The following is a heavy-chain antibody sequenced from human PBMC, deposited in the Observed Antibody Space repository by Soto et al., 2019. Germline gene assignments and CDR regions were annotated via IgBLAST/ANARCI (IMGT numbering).Heavy chain of an antibody. CDR3: ARDGGRHSGGIDY. CDR2: IIPIFGTA. J-gene: IGHJ4*02. D-gene: IGHD1-26*01. Sequence: QVQLVQSGAEVKKPGSSVKVSCKAPGGTFSSYSINWVRQAPGQGLEWMGEIIPIFGTANYAQKFQGRVTITADESTITAYMELSSLRSEDTAVYYCARDGGRHSGGIDYWGQGTLVTVSS. V-gene: IGHV1-69*01. CDR1: GGTFSSYS.